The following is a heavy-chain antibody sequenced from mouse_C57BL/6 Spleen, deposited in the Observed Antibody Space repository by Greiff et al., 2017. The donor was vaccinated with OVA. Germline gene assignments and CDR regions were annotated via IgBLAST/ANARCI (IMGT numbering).Heavy chain of an antibody. D-gene: IGHD1-1*01. CDR2: IDPSDSYT. CDR3: ARPYTTVGYFDV. J-gene: IGHJ1*03. V-gene: IGHV1-69*01. CDR1: GYTFTSYW. Sequence: QVQLQQPGAELVMPGASVKLSCKASGYTFTSYWMHWVKQRPGQGLEWIGEIDPSDSYTNYNQKFKGKSTLTVDKSSSTAYMQLSSLTSEDSAVYYCARPYTTVGYFDVWGTGTTVTVSS.